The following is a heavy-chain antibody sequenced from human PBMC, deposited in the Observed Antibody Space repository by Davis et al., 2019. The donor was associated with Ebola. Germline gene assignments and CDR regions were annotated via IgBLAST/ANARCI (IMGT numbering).Heavy chain of an antibody. J-gene: IGHJ5*02. Sequence: GESLKISCAASGFTFSGSAMHWVRQASGKGLEWVGRIRSKANSYATAYAASVKGRFTISRDDSKNTAYLQMNSLKTEDTAVYYCTRPNAQSGMAFDPWGQGTLVTVSS. CDR3: TRPNAQSGMAFDP. CDR2: IRSKANSYAT. V-gene: IGHV3-73*01. CDR1: GFTFSGSA. D-gene: IGHD1-26*01.